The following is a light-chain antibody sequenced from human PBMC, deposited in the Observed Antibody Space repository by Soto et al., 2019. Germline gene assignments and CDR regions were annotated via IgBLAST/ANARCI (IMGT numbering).Light chain of an antibody. CDR3: QQRSNWPPYT. CDR1: QSVRSY. J-gene: IGKJ2*01. Sequence: EIVLTQSPATLSLSPGERATLSCRASQSVRSYLAWYQQKPGQAPRLLIYDASNRATGIPARFSGSGSGTDFTLTISSLEPEDFAVYYCQQRSNWPPYTFAQGTKVAIK. V-gene: IGKV3-11*01. CDR2: DAS.